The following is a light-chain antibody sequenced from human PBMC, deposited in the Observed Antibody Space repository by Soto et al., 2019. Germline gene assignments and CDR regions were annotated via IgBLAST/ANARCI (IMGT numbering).Light chain of an antibody. CDR3: QQYNNWPPWT. V-gene: IGKV3-15*01. CDR2: GAS. CDR1: QSVSSY. Sequence: RATLSCRASQSVSSYLAWYQQKPGQAPRLLIYGASNRATGIPARFSGSGSGTEFTLTISSLQSEDFAVYYCQQYNNWPPWTFGQGTKVDIK. J-gene: IGKJ1*01.